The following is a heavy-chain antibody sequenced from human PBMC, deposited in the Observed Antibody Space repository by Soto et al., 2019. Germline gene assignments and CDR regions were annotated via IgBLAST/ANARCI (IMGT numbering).Heavy chain of an antibody. CDR2: IYWDDVK. D-gene: IGHD3-3*01. CDR1: GFSLSTSGVG. V-gene: IGHV2-5*02. Sequence: QITLKESGPTLVKPTQTLTLTCTFSGFSLSTSGVGVGWIRQPPGKALEWLALIYWDDVKRYSPSLKSRLTIPKDTSKNQVVLTMTNMDHLDTATYYCAHDRWSNFDYWGQGTLVTVSS. CDR3: AHDRWSNFDY. J-gene: IGHJ4*02.